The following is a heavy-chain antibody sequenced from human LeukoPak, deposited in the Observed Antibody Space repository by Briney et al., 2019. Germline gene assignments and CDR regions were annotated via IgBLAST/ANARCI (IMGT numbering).Heavy chain of an antibody. CDR1: GGSFSGYY. J-gene: IGHJ5*02. D-gene: IGHD6-13*01. V-gene: IGHV4-34*01. Sequence: SETLSLTCAVYGGSFSGYYWSWIRQPPGKGLEWIGEINHSGSTNYNPSLKSRVTISVDTPKNQFSLKLSSVTAADTAVYYCARGHIAAAGTWFDPWGQGTLVTVSS. CDR3: ARGHIAAAGTWFDP. CDR2: INHSGST.